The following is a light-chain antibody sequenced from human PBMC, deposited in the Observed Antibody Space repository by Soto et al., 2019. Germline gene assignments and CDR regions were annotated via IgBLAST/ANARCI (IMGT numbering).Light chain of an antibody. Sequence: DIQMTQSPSSLSASVGDRVTITCRASQIISTCLAWYQQRAGLAPGLLIYVAYTLQSGVRPRFSVSGTGTDLALTLTILKPEADETDFYQQKYYATQSFGQGTKVDI. CDR1: QIISTC. J-gene: IGKJ1*01. CDR3: QQKYYATQS. CDR2: VAY. V-gene: IGKV1-39*01.